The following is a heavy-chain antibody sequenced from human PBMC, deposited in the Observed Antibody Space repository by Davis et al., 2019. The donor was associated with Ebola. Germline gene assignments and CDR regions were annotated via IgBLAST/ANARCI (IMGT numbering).Heavy chain of an antibody. CDR3: AAGRYDFWSGPEGMDV. CDR2: INPNSGGT. CDR1: GYTFTGYY. J-gene: IGHJ6*02. D-gene: IGHD3-3*01. Sequence: ASVKVSCKASGYTFTGYYMHWVRQAPGQGLEWMGWINPNSGGTNYAQKFQGWVTITRDMSTSTAYMELSSLGSEDTAVYYCAAGRYDFWSGPEGMDVWGQGTTVTVSS. V-gene: IGHV1-2*04.